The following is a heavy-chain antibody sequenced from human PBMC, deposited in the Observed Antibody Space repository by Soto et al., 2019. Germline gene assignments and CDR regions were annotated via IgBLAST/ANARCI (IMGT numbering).Heavy chain of an antibody. CDR2: VNPYGAST. V-gene: IGHV1-46*01. CDR3: ASVTTIWSN. J-gene: IGHJ4*02. CDR1: GYSSSNYY. Sequence: ASVKVSCKASGYSSSNYYTHWARQAPGQGLEWMGIVNPYGASTDYAQRFQGRVTLTRDTSTNTDYMELSRLTSDDTATYYCASVTTIWSNWGQGTLVTVS. D-gene: IGHD2-21*02.